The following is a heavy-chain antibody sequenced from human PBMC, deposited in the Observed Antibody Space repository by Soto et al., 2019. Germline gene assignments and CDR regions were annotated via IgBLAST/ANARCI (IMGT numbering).Heavy chain of an antibody. CDR1: GGTFSSYA. CDR2: IIPIFGTS. Sequence: ASVKVSCKASGGTFSSYAKRWARQAPGQGLEWMGGIIPIFGTSNYAQKFQGRVTITADKSTSTAYMELSSLRSEDTAVYYCARDHGIYYDSSCDYSHWGQGNRVTVSS. D-gene: IGHD3-22*01. V-gene: IGHV1-69*06. J-gene: IGHJ4*02. CDR3: ARDHGIYYDSSCDYSH.